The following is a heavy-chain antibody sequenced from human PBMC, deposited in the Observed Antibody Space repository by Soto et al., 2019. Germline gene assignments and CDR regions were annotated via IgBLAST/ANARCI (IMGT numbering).Heavy chain of an antibody. CDR2: IYYSGST. Sequence: TSETLSLTCTVSGGSVSSGSYYWSWIRQPPGKGLEWIGYIYYSGSTNYNPSLKSRVTISVDTSKNQFSLKLSSVTAADTAVYYCAKHIVVVTAPASGAFDIWGQGTMVTVSS. D-gene: IGHD2-21*02. CDR1: GGSVSSGSYY. J-gene: IGHJ3*02. V-gene: IGHV4-61*01. CDR3: AKHIVVVTAPASGAFDI.